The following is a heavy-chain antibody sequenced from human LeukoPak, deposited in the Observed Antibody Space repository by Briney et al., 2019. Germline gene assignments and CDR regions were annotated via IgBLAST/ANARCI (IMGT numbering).Heavy chain of an antibody. CDR2: ISGSGGST. CDR1: GFTFSNYA. J-gene: IGHJ4*02. CDR3: AKCLYYDSFKPGVDY. V-gene: IGHV3-23*01. D-gene: IGHD3-22*01. Sequence: PGGSLRLSCAVSGFTFSNYAMSWVRQAPGKGLEWVSAISGSGGSTYYADSVKGRFTISRDNSKNTLYLQMNSLRAEDTAVYYCAKCLYYDSFKPGVDYWGQGTLVTVSS.